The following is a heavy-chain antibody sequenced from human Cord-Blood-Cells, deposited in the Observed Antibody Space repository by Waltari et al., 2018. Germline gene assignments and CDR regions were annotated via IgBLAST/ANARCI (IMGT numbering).Heavy chain of an antibody. D-gene: IGHD3-9*01. CDR1: GGSISSGGYC. V-gene: IGHV4-31*03. CDR3: ARGGHYDILTGYYDY. CDR2: IYYSGST. Sequence: QVQLQESGPGLVKPSQTLSLTCTVSGGSISSGGYCWSWIRQHPGKGLEWIGYIYYSGSTYYNPSLKSRVTISVDTSKNQFSLKLSSVTAADTAVYYCARGGHYDILTGYYDYWGQGTLVTVSS. J-gene: IGHJ4*02.